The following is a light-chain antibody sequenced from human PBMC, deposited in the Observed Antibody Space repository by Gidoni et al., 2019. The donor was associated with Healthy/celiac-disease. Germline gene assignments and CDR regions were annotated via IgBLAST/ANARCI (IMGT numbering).Light chain of an antibody. CDR3: QQRSNWPRGT. V-gene: IGKV3-11*01. CDR1: QSITNN. CDR2: DAS. Sequence: EIVLTQSPATLALSPGEGATLSCTSSQSITNNLAWYQQKPGQPPRLLIFDASTRATGVPARFSASVSGTDFTLTISSLDLEDFAIYYCQQRSNWPRGTFGGGTKLEIK. J-gene: IGKJ4*01.